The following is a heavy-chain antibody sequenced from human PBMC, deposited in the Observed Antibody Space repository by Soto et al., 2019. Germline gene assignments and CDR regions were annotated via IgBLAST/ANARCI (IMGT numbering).Heavy chain of an antibody. CDR2: IYYSGST. V-gene: IGHV4-59*01. CDR1: GGSISSYY. D-gene: IGHD6-6*01. J-gene: IGHJ5*02. CDR3: ALYSSSSRMDWFDP. Sequence: SETLSLTCTVSGGSISSYYWSWIRQPPGKGLEWIGYIYYSGSTNDNPSLKSRVTISVDTSKNQFSLKLSSVTAADTAVYYCALYSSSSRMDWFDPWGQGTLVTVS.